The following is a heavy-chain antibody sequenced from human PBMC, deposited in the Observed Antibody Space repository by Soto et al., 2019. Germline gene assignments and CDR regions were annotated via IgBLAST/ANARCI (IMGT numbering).Heavy chain of an antibody. CDR3: ARDRAKWKDYYYYGMDV. D-gene: IGHD1-20*01. CDR1: GGSISSGDDF. Sequence: QVQLQESGPGLVKPSQTLSLTCTVSGGSISSGDDFWTWIRQPPGKGLEWIGYIYYSESTYYNPSLKSRLTMSVDTSKNQFSLKLSSVTAADTAVYYCARDRAKWKDYYYYGMDVWGQGTTVTVSS. J-gene: IGHJ6*02. V-gene: IGHV4-30-4*01. CDR2: IYYSEST.